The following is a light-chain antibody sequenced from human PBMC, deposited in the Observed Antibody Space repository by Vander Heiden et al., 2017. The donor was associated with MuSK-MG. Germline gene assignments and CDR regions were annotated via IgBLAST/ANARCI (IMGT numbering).Light chain of an antibody. J-gene: IGLJ2*01. V-gene: IGLV3-25*03. Sequence: SYELTQPPSVSVSPGQTARITCSGDALPKQYAYWYQQKPGQAPVLVIYKDSERPSGIAERFSGSSSGTTVTLTISGVQAEDEADYYCQAADSSGLVVFGGGTKLTVL. CDR3: QAADSSGLVV. CDR1: ALPKQY. CDR2: KDS.